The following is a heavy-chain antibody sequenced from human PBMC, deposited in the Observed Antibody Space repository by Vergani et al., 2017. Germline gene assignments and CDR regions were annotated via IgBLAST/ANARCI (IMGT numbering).Heavy chain of an antibody. CDR3: ARVIAVAVSTKGFGY. Sequence: QVQLVQSGAEVKKPGASVKVSCKASGYTFTGYYMHWVRQAPGQGLEWMGWINPNSGGTNYAQKFQGRVTMTRDTSISTAYMELSRLRSDDTAVYYCARVIAVAVSTKGFGYWGQGTLVTVSS. CDR2: INPNSGGT. J-gene: IGHJ4*02. D-gene: IGHD6-19*01. V-gene: IGHV1-2*02. CDR1: GYTFTGYY.